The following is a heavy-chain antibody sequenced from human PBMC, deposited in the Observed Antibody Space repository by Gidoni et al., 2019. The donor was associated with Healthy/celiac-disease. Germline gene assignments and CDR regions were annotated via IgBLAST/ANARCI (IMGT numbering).Heavy chain of an antibody. CDR3: ARMVYDSSGQAFDY. D-gene: IGHD3-22*01. CDR1: GFTFSSYE. J-gene: IGHJ4*02. CDR2: ISSSGSTR. V-gene: IGHV3-48*03. Sequence: EVQLVESGGGWVQPGGSLRLYCAASGFTFSSYEMNWVRQAPGKGLEWVSYISSSGSTRYDADSVKGRFTISRDNAKNSLYLQMNSLRAEDTAVYYCARMVYDSSGQAFDYWGQGTLVTVSS.